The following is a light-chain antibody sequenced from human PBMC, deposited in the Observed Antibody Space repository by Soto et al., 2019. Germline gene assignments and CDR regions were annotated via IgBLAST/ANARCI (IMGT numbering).Light chain of an antibody. CDR3: SSYTSSSTYVV. J-gene: IGLJ2*01. CDR2: DVS. Sequence: QSVLTQPASVSGSPGQSITISCTGTSSDVGGYNYVSWYQQHPGKAPKLMIYDVSNRPSGVSNRFSRSKSGNTASLTISGVQAEDEADYYCSSYTSSSTYVVFGRGTKLTVL. CDR1: SSDVGGYNY. V-gene: IGLV2-14*01.